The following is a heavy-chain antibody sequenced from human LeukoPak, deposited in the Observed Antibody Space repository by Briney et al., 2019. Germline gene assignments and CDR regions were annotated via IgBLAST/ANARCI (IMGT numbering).Heavy chain of an antibody. J-gene: IGHJ3*02. Sequence: GGSLRLSCAASGFTFSSYEMNWVRQAPGKGLEWVSYISSSGSNIKYADSVKGRFTISRGHAKNSVYLQMNSLRAEDTAVYYCARDIKGQYQDAFDIWGQGTMVTVSS. CDR1: GFTFSSYE. V-gene: IGHV3-48*03. CDR3: ARDIKGQYQDAFDI. D-gene: IGHD2-2*01. CDR2: ISSSGSNI.